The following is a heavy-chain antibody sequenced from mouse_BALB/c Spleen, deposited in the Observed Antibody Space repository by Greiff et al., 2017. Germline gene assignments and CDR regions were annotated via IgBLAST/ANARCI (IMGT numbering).Heavy chain of an antibody. Sequence: VQLQQSGAELARPGASVKLSCKASGYTFTSYWMQWVKQRPGQGLEWIGAIYPGDGDTRYTQKFKGKATLTADKSSSTAYMQLSSLASEDSAVYYCARGDYDSAMDYWGQGTSVTVSS. V-gene: IGHV1-87*01. D-gene: IGHD2-4*01. J-gene: IGHJ4*01. CDR3: ARGDYDSAMDY. CDR1: GYTFTSYW. CDR2: IYPGDGDT.